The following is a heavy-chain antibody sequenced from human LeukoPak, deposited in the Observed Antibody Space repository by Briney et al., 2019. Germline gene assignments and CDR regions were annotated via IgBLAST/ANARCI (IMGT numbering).Heavy chain of an antibody. V-gene: IGHV3-23*01. Sequence: GGSLRLSCAASGFTFTNYAMSWVRQAPGKGLEWVSAISGSGGSTYYADSVKGRFTISRDNSKNTLYLQMNSLRAEDTAMYYCAKGSSAGRPYYFDYWGQGTLVTVSS. D-gene: IGHD3-10*01. CDR1: GFTFTNYA. CDR2: ISGSGGST. CDR3: AKGSSAGRPYYFDY. J-gene: IGHJ4*02.